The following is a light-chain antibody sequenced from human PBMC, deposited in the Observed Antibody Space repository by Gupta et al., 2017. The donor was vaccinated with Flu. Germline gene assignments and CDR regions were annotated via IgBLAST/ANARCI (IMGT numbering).Light chain of an antibody. CDR2: DDR. J-gene: IGLJ2*01. CDR1: KIGGKN. V-gene: IGLV3-21*02. CDR3: QVWDSSSDLVV. Sequence: GQTTRITCGGHKIGGKNVHWYRQRPAQAPVLVVYDDRGRPSGIPERFSGSNSGNTATMTIXRXEAGDEXDYYCQVWDSSSDLVVFGGGTKLTVL.